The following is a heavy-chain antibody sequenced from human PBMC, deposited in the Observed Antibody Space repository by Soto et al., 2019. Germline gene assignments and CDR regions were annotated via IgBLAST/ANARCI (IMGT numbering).Heavy chain of an antibody. CDR3: ASLNSGTYKGDAFDI. J-gene: IGHJ3*02. CDR1: GFTFSNFW. V-gene: IGHV3-74*01. D-gene: IGHD1-26*01. Sequence: EVQLVESGGGLVRPGGSLRLSCEASGFTFSNFWMYWVRQAPGKGLVWLPRIKGDGSSTSYADSVQGRFTISRDNAKNTVYLQMNSLRAEDTAVYYCASLNSGTYKGDAFDIWGQGTLVSVSS. CDR2: IKGDGSST.